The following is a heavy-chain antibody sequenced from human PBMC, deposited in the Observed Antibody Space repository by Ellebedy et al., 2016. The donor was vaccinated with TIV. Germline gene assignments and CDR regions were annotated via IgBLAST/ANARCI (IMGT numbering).Heavy chain of an antibody. J-gene: IGHJ6*02. V-gene: IGHV4-59*08. Sequence: MPSETLSLTCTVSGGSISSYYWSWIRQPPGKGLEWIGYISYSGSTNYNPSLKSRVTISVNTSKNQFSLKLSSVTAADTAVYYCARQRVYPFYYGMDVWGQGTTVTGSS. CDR2: ISYSGST. CDR3: ARQRVYPFYYGMDV. CDR1: GGSISSYY.